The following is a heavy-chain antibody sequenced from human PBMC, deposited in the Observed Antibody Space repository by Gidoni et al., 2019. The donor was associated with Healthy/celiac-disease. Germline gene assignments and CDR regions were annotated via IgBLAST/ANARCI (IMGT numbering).Heavy chain of an antibody. CDR1: GGSISSSRYY. CDR3: ARQNSGSYPGPVGY. J-gene: IGHJ4*02. D-gene: IGHD1-26*01. CDR2: IYYRGST. Sequence: GSGPGLVKPSETLSLTCTVSGGSISSSRYYWGWIRQPPGKGLEWIGSIYYRGSTYYNPSLKSRVTISVDTSKNQFSLKRSSVTAADTAVYSCARQNSGSYPGPVGYWGQGTLVTVSS. V-gene: IGHV4-39*01.